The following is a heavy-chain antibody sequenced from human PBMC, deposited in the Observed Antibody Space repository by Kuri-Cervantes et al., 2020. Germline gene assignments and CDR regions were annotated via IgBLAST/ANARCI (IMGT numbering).Heavy chain of an antibody. J-gene: IGHJ4*02. CDR2: IYHDGST. CDR3: ARLRADSSGYYWSYYFDY. V-gene: IGHV4-34*01. D-gene: IGHD3-22*01. CDR1: GGSFSGYY. Sequence: GSLRLSCAVYGGSFSGYYWGWIRQPPGKGLEWIGNIYHDGSTYYNPSLKSRVTISVDTSKNQFSLKLSSVTAADTAVYYCARLRADSSGYYWSYYFDYWGQGTLVTVSS.